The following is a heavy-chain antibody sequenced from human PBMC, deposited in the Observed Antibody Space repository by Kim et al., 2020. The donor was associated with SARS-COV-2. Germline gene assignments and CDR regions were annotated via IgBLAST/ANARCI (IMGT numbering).Heavy chain of an antibody. Sequence: GGSLRLSCAAFGFIFDDYAMHWVRQAPGKGLEWVSGISWSSGNIDYADSVKGRFTISRDNAKNSLYLQMNSLRVEDTALYYCAKDRYYYGSGSYGPNYYHYGMDVWGQGTTVTVSS. J-gene: IGHJ6*02. V-gene: IGHV3-9*01. CDR2: ISWSSGNI. CDR3: AKDRYYYGSGSYGPNYYHYGMDV. D-gene: IGHD3-10*01. CDR1: GFIFDDYA.